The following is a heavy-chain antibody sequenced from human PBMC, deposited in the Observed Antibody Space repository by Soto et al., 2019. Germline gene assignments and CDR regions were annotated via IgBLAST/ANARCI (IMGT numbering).Heavy chain of an antibody. V-gene: IGHV1-69*02. CDR2: IIPILGIA. Sequence: QVQLVQSGAEVKKPGSSVKVSCKASGGTFSSYTISWVRQAPGQGLEWMGRIIPILGIANYAQKFQGRVTITADKSTSTAYMELSSLRSEDTAVYYCARGYHILTGYSKRGFDYWGQGTLVTVSS. D-gene: IGHD3-9*01. CDR1: GGTFSSYT. CDR3: ARGYHILTGYSKRGFDY. J-gene: IGHJ4*02.